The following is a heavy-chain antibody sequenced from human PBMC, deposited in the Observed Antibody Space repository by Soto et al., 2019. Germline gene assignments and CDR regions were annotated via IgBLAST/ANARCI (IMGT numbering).Heavy chain of an antibody. CDR3: ARETSIFGVVIIFY. J-gene: IGHJ4*02. CDR1: GGTFSSYA. Sequence: SVKVSCKASGGTFSSYAISWVRQAPGQGLEWMGGIIPIFGTANYAQKFQGRVTITADESTSTAYMELSSLRSEDTAVYYCARETSIFGVVIIFYWGQGTLVTVS. D-gene: IGHD3-3*01. CDR2: IIPIFGTA. V-gene: IGHV1-69*13.